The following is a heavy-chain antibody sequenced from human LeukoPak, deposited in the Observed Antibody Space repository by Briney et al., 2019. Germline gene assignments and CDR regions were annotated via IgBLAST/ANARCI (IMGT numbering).Heavy chain of an antibody. CDR2: ISGSGGST. J-gene: IGHJ4*02. D-gene: IGHD3-22*01. CDR3: AKEGYYYDSSGFFIYRIIGY. V-gene: IGHV3-23*01. Sequence: GASVKVSCKASGGTFSSYAMSWVRQAPGKGLEWVSAISGSGGSTYYADSVKGRFTISRDNSKNTLYLQMNSLRAEDTAVYYCAKEGYYYDSSGFFIYRIIGYWGQGTLVTVSS. CDR1: GGTFSSYA.